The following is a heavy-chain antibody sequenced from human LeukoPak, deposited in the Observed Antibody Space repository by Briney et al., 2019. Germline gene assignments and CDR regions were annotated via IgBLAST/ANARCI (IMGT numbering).Heavy chain of an antibody. Sequence: ASVKVSCKASGYTFTSYGISWVRQAPGQGLEWMGWINPNSGGTNYAQKFQGRVTMTRDTSISTAYMELSRLRSDDTAVYYCARGKLAVADDYWGQGTLVTVSS. CDR1: GYTFTSYG. CDR2: INPNSGGT. D-gene: IGHD6-19*01. J-gene: IGHJ4*02. V-gene: IGHV1-2*02. CDR3: ARGKLAVADDY.